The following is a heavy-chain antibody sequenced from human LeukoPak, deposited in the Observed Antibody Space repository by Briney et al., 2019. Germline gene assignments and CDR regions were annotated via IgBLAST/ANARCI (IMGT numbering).Heavy chain of an antibody. J-gene: IGHJ4*02. CDR3: ARGRRTVTPTPTDY. D-gene: IGHD4-17*01. V-gene: IGHV4-34*01. Sequence: SETLSLTCAVYGGSFSGYYWSCIRQPPGKGLEWIGEINHSGSTNYNPSLKSRVTISVDTSKNQFSLKLSSVTAADTAVYYCARGRRTVTPTPTDYWGQGTLVTVSS. CDR1: GGSFSGYY. CDR2: INHSGST.